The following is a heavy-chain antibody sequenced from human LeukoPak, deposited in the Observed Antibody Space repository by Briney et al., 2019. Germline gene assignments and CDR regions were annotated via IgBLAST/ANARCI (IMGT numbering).Heavy chain of an antibody. V-gene: IGHV3-7*01. CDR2: IKQDGNEK. Sequence: GGSLRLSCTASGFTFGDYAMSWVRQAPGKGLEWVANIKQDGNEKYFVDSVKGRFSISRDNAKNSLYLQMSSLRAEDTAVYYCARAGYCRGGTCYSNYFDFWGQGTLVTVSS. CDR3: ARAGYCRGGTCYSNYFDF. D-gene: IGHD2-15*01. CDR1: GFTFGDYA. J-gene: IGHJ4*02.